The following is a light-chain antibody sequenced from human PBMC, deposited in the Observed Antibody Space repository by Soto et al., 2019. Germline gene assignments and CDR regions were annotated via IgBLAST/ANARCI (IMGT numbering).Light chain of an antibody. CDR1: QSVGTW. V-gene: IGKV1-5*01. CDR2: GAS. Sequence: DIQMTQSPSTLSASVGGRVTITCRASQSVGTWVAWYQQKPGKAPKLLIYGASNLESGVPSRFSGSGSGTEFTLPITTLQPDDFATYFCQHYRRNTWSFGPGTKV. CDR3: QHYRRNTWS. J-gene: IGKJ1*01.